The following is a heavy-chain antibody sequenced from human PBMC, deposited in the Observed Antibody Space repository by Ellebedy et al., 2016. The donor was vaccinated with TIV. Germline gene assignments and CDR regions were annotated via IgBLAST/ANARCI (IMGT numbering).Heavy chain of an antibody. J-gene: IGHJ3*02. CDR1: GFTFSNFG. Sequence: PGGSLRLSCAASGFTFSNFGMHWVPQAPGKGLEWVAVIPYDGTDIKYADSVKGRFTVSRDNSKNILYLQMNSQRAEATALYYCAKDGGPFKRGAHDACEIWGQGTMDTVSS. V-gene: IGHV3-30*18. CDR3: AKDGGPFKRGAHDACEI. CDR2: IPYDGTDI. D-gene: IGHD1-26*01.